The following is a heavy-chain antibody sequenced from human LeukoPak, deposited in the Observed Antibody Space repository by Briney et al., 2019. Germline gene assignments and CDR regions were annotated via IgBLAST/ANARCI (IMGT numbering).Heavy chain of an antibody. J-gene: IGHJ5*02. Sequence: GGSLRLSWGASGLSLSSFCIDWGRQAPGKGPENVSAISSNGGSTYYANSVKGRFTISRDNSKNTLYLQMGSLRAEDMAVYYCARDGSSSWHDNWFDPWGQGTLVTVSS. D-gene: IGHD6-13*01. CDR3: ARDGSSSWHDNWFDP. CDR2: ISSNGGST. V-gene: IGHV3-64*01. CDR1: GLSLSSFC.